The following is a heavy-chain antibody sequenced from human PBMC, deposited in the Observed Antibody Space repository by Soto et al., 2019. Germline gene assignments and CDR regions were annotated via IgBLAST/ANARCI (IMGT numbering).Heavy chain of an antibody. D-gene: IGHD3-10*01. Sequence: KSSETLSLTCTVSGGSISSYYWSWIRQPPGKGLEWIGYIYYSGSTNYNPSLKSRVTISVDTSKNQFSLKLSSVTAADTAVYYCARVGTGWFGELFPSGWLDPSFQVTLVAVS. CDR2: IYYSGST. V-gene: IGHV4-59*01. CDR1: GGSISSYY. CDR3: ARVGTGWFGELFPSGWLDP. J-gene: IGHJ5*02.